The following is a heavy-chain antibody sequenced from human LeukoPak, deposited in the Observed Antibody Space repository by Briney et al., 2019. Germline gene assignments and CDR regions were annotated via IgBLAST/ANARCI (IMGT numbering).Heavy chain of an antibody. Sequence: GGSLRLSCAASGFTFSSYEMNWVRQAPGQGLEWVSYISSSGSTIYYADSVKGRFTISRDNAKNSVYLHMNSLRAEDTALYYCARRSAYYYGSYFYYYMDVWGKGTTVTVSS. V-gene: IGHV3-48*03. CDR3: ARRSAYYYGSYFYYYMDV. D-gene: IGHD3-10*01. J-gene: IGHJ6*03. CDR2: ISSSGSTI. CDR1: GFTFSSYE.